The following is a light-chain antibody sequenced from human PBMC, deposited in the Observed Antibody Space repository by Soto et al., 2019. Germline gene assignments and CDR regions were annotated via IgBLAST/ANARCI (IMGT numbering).Light chain of an antibody. CDR3: QQHGTSPLIT. CDR2: DAS. CDR1: QSVSSY. J-gene: IGKJ5*01. Sequence: EIVLTQSPATLSLSPGERATLSCMASQSVSSYLAWYQQTPGQAPRLLIYDASNRATGIPARFSGSGSGTAFTLPISRLEPEDFAVYYCQQHGTSPLITFGQGTRLEIK. V-gene: IGKV3-11*01.